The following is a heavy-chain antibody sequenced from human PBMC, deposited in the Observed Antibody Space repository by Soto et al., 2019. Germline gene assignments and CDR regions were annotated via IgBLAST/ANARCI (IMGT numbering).Heavy chain of an antibody. CDR1: AYTLTKFG. Sequence: QVQLVQSGAEVKKPGASVKVSCTTSAYTLTKFGISWVRQAPGQGLEWMGWINPYNGNTNYEQRLQGRVTMTTDTSTSTAYMELRNLRSDDTAVYYCARYWIAYHSFEYWGQGTLVTVSS. D-gene: IGHD3-16*01. CDR2: INPYNGNT. J-gene: IGHJ4*02. V-gene: IGHV1-18*04. CDR3: ARYWIAYHSFEY.